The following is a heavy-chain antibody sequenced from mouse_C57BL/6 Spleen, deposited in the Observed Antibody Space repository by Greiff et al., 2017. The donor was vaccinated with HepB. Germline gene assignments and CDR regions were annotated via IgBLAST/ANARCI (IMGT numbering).Heavy chain of an antibody. J-gene: IGHJ2*01. Sequence: EVKLQESGPGLVKPSQSLSLTCSVTGYSITSGYYWNWIRQFPGNKLEWMGYISYDGSNNYNPSLKNRISITRDTSKNQFFLKLNPVTTEDTATYYCARDRGGYLDYWGQGTTLTVSS. CDR1: GYSITSGYY. CDR2: ISYDGSN. V-gene: IGHV3-6*01. CDR3: ARDRGGYLDY.